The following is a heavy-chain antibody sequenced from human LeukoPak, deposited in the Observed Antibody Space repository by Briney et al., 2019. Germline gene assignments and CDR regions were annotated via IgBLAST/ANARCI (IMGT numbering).Heavy chain of an antibody. Sequence: SETLSLTCTVSGGPIRSYYWSWLRQPPGKGLEWIGNIYYTWTTNYNPSLKSRVTISVDTSKNQFSLKLSSVTAADTAVYYCARRLRGYGFDYWGQGFLVTVSS. CDR1: GGPIRSYY. CDR2: IYYTWTT. V-gene: IGHV4-59*01. D-gene: IGHD3-10*01. J-gene: IGHJ4*02. CDR3: ARRLRGYGFDY.